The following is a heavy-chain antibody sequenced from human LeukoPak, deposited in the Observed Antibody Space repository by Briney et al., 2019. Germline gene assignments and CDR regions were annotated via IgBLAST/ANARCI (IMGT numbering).Heavy chain of an antibody. V-gene: IGHV3-11*06. D-gene: IGHD2-15*01. CDR3: ARDGVVVVAAHYFDY. J-gene: IGHJ4*02. CDR1: GFTFSDYY. Sequence: GGSLRLSCAASGFTFSDYYMSWIRQAPGKGPEWVSYISSSSSYTNYADSVKGRFTISRDNAKNSLYLQMNSLRAEDTAVYYCARDGVVVVAAHYFDYWGQGTLVTVSS. CDR2: ISSSSSYT.